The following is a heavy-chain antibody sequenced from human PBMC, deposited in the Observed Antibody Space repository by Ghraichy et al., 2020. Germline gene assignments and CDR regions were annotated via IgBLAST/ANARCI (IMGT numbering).Heavy chain of an antibody. Sequence: SETLSLTCAVSGGSISSSNWWSWVRQPPGKGLEWIGEVYHSGSTTYNPSLKSRVTISVDKSKNQFSLNLNSVTAADTAVYYCARDYCSGGSCYFDYWGQGTLVTVSS. V-gene: IGHV4-4*02. CDR2: VYHSGST. D-gene: IGHD2-15*01. CDR1: GGSISSSNW. CDR3: ARDYCSGGSCYFDY. J-gene: IGHJ4*02.